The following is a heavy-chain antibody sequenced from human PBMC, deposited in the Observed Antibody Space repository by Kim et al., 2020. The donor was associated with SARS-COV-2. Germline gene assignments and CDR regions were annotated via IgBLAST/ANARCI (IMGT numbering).Heavy chain of an antibody. V-gene: IGHV3-30*02. CDR3: AIAGYRDPGDGGLDV. J-gene: IGHJ3*01. CDR1: GFTFSTYD. Sequence: GGSLRLSCAASGFTFSTYDMHWVRQAPGKGLEWVAFISLDGGNKYYADSVKGRFTISRDNAKNMLYLQMNSLRAEDTAVYYCAIAGYRDPGDGGLDVWGQGTMVIVSS. CDR2: ISLDGGNK. D-gene: IGHD3-16*01.